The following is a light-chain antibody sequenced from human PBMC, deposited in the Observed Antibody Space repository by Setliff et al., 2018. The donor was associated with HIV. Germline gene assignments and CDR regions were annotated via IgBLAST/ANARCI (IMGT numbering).Light chain of an antibody. CDR2: DVS. Sequence: QSVLTQPASVSGSPGQSITISCTGTSSDVGGYNYVSWYQQHPGKAPKLMIYDVSNRPSGVSNRFSGSKSGNTASLTISGLQAEDEADYYCSSYTSSSPFFGTGTKATVL. CDR3: SSYTSSSPF. CDR1: SSDVGGYNY. J-gene: IGLJ1*01. V-gene: IGLV2-14*03.